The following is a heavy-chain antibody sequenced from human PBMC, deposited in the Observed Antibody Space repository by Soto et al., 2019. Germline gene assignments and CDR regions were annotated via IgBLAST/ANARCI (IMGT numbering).Heavy chain of an antibody. CDR1: GYTFTNYA. CDR3: ARVAGQQLDY. J-gene: IGHJ4*02. D-gene: IGHD6-13*01. V-gene: IGHV1-3*01. CDR2: INAGNGNT. Sequence: ASVKVSCKASGYTFTNYAIHWVRQAPGQRLEWMAWINAGNGNTKYSQKFQGRVTISRDTSTSTVYMELSSLRSEDTAVYYCARVAGQQLDYWGQRTLVTVSS.